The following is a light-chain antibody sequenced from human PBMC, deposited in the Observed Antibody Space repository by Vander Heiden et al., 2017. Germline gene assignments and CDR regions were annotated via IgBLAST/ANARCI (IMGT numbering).Light chain of an antibody. J-gene: IGLJ2*01. CDR1: SSAVGGYNY. CDR3: SSYTSSSTLVV. CDR2: DVS. V-gene: IGLV2-14*01. Sequence: QSALTQPASVSGSPGQSITLSCTGTSSAVGGYNYVSWYQQHPGKAPKLMIYDVSNRPSGVSNRFSGSKSGNTASLTISGRQAEDEADYYCSSYTSSSTLVVFGGGTKLTVL.